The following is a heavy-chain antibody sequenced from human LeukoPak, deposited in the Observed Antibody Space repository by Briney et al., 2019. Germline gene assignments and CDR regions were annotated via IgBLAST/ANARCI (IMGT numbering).Heavy chain of an antibody. Sequence: SETLSLTCTVSGGSISSYYWSWIRQPAGKGLEWIGRIYTSGSTNYNPSLKSRVTMSVDTSKNQFSLKLSSVTAADTAVYYCARIVDTAIILGGVFDYWGQGTLVTVSS. CDR1: GGSISSYY. V-gene: IGHV4-4*07. D-gene: IGHD5-18*01. J-gene: IGHJ4*02. CDR3: ARIVDTAIILGGVFDY. CDR2: IYTSGST.